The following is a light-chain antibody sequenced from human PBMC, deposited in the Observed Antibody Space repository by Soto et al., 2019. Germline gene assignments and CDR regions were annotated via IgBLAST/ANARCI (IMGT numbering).Light chain of an antibody. CDR2: GVT. Sequence: QSVLTQPASVSGSAGQSITISCSGTMRDVGAYNLVSWYQQHPGTAPKLIIYGVTNRPSGVPDRFSGSRSGTSASLAITGLQADDEGDYYCQSFDSSLSNSWLFGGGTKLTVL. CDR1: MRDVGAYNL. J-gene: IGLJ3*02. V-gene: IGLV2-14*01. CDR3: QSFDSSLSNSWL.